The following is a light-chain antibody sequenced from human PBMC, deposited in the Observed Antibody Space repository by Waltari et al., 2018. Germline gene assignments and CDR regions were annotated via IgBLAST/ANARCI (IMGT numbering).Light chain of an antibody. CDR3: SSYAGSNIYV. Sequence: QSALTQPPSASGSLGKSVTIPCTGTSSAVGGYNYVSWYQQHPGKAPKLMIYEVTKRPSGGPDRFSGSKSGNTASLTVSGLQAEDEADYYCSSYAGSNIYVFGGGTKVTVL. V-gene: IGLV2-8*01. J-gene: IGLJ1*01. CDR1: SSAVGGYNY. CDR2: EVT.